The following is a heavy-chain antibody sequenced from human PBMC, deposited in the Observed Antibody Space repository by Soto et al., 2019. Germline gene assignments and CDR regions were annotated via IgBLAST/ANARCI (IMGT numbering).Heavy chain of an antibody. J-gene: IGHJ4*02. D-gene: IGHD5-12*01. Sequence: SETLSLTCAVYGGSFSGYYWSWIRQPPGKGLEWIGEINHSGSTNYNPSLKSRVTISVDTSKNQFSLKLSSVTAADTAVYYCARGYSGYDYVDYWGQGTLVTVSS. CDR3: ARGYSGYDYVDY. V-gene: IGHV4-34*01. CDR2: INHSGST. CDR1: GGSFSGYY.